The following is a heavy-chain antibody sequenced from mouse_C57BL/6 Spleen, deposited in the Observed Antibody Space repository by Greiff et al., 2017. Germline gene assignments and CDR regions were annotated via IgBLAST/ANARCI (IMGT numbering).Heavy chain of an antibody. CDR1: GYAFSSYW. Sequence: QVQLQQSGAELVKPGASVKISCKASGYAFSSYWMNWVKQRPGKGLAWIGQIYPGDGDTNYNGKFKGKATLTADKSSSTAYMQLSSLTSEDSAVYFCARDGIGNYAMDYWGQGTSVTVSS. V-gene: IGHV1-80*01. J-gene: IGHJ4*01. D-gene: IGHD1-1*01. CDR3: ARDGIGNYAMDY. CDR2: IYPGDGDT.